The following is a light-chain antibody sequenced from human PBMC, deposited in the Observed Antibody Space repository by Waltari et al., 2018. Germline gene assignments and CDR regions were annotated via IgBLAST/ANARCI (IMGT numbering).Light chain of an antibody. CDR3: QQLHSFPFT. CDR1: QAISSY. J-gene: IGKJ4*01. CDR2: TAS. V-gene: IGKV1-9*01. Sequence: IQLTRSPSFLSASVGDIVTITCRASQAISSYLAWYQQTPGKAPKLLISTASDLESGVPSRFIGIGSLTEFTLTVSSLQPEDFAPYYCQQLHSFPFTFGGGTKVEIK.